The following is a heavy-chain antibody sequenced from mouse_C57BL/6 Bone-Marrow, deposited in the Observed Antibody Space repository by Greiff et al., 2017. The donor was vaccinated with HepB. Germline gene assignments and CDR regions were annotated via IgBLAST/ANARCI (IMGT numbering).Heavy chain of an antibody. CDR3: ARDYGYDGYWYFDV. V-gene: IGHV5-4*01. J-gene: IGHJ1*03. D-gene: IGHD2-2*01. Sequence: EVKLVESGGGLVKPGGSLKLSCAASGFTFSSYAMSWVRQTPEKRLEWVATISDGGSYTYYPDNVKGRFTISRDNAKNNLYLQMSHLKSEDTAMYYCARDYGYDGYWYFDVWGTGTTVTVSS. CDR1: GFTFSSYA. CDR2: ISDGGSYT.